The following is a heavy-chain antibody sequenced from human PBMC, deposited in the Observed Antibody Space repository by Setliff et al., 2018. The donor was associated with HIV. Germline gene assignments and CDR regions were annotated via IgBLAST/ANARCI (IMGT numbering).Heavy chain of an antibody. CDR2: ISPYNGNT. D-gene: IGHD3-3*01. V-gene: IGHV1-18*01. CDR3: ARDYNFWSGYYTNDAFDI. J-gene: IGHJ3*02. CDR1: NYTFTSYG. Sequence: ASVKVSCKASNYTFTSYGISWVRQAPGQGLEWMGWISPYNGNTNYAQNFQGRVTMTTDTSTSTAYMELRSLRSVDTAVYYCARDYNFWSGYYTNDAFDIWGQGTMVTVSS.